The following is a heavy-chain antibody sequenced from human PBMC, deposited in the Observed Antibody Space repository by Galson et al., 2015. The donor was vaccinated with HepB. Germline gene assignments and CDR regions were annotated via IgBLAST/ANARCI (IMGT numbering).Heavy chain of an antibody. V-gene: IGHV3-73*01. D-gene: IGHD3-3*01. CDR1: GFPFSNVW. CDR3: FGEGGY. Sequence: SLRLSCAVSGFPFSNVWMSWVRQAPGKGLEWVGHIRGKPNNYATAYAASVKGRFTISRDDSETTAYLQMSTLRTEDTAVYYCFGEGGYWGQGTLVTVSS. J-gene: IGHJ4*02. CDR2: IRGKPNNYAT.